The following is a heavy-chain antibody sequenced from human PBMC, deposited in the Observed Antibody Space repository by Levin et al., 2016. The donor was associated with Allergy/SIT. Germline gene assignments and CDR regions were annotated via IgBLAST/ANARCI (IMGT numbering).Heavy chain of an antibody. V-gene: IGHV4-59*01. Sequence: WIRQPPGKGLEWIGYIYYSGSTNYNPSLKSRVTISVDTSKNQFSLKLSSVTAADTAVYYCARAPEPEDYGGNNWFDPWGQGTLVTVSS. CDR2: IYYSGST. D-gene: IGHD4-23*01. J-gene: IGHJ5*02. CDR3: ARAPEPEDYGGNNWFDP.